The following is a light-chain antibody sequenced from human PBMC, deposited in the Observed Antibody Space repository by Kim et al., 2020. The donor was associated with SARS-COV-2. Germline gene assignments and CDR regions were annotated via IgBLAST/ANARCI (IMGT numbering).Light chain of an antibody. CDR1: QGISSA. J-gene: IGKJ2*01. V-gene: IGKV1-13*02. CDR2: AVS. Sequence: AIQLTQSPSSLSASVGDRVTITCRASQGISSALAWYQQKPGKAPKLLIYAVSSLESGVPSRFSGSGSGTDSTLTISSLQPEDFATYYCQQFNTYPLFGQGTKLEI. CDR3: QQFNTYPL.